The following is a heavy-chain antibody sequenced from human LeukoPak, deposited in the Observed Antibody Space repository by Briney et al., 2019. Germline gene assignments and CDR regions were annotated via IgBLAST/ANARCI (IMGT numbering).Heavy chain of an antibody. Sequence: ASVKVSCKTSGYTFTSYYMHWVRQAPGQGLEWMGIINPSGGSTSYAQKFQGRVTMTRDMSTSTVYMELSSLRSEDTAVYYCARDSEDTTMGPGYWGQGTLVIVSS. D-gene: IGHD5-18*01. CDR3: ARDSEDTTMGPGY. J-gene: IGHJ4*02. CDR2: INPSGGST. CDR1: GYTFTSYY. V-gene: IGHV1-46*01.